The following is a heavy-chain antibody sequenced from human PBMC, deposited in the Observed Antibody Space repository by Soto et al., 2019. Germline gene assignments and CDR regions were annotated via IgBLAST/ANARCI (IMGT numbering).Heavy chain of an antibody. CDR3: ARGGGTILAPLP. CDR1: GYTFPGYF. CDR2: INSNSGAT. V-gene: IGHV1-2*02. D-gene: IGHD3-3*01. Sequence: QVQLVQSGAEVKKPGASVKVSCKASGYTFPGYFMHWVRQAPGQGLEWMGWINSNSGATKYAQKFQGRVTLSRDTSISTAYMELSGLRSDDTAVYYCARGGGTILAPLPWGQGTLVTVSS. J-gene: IGHJ5*02.